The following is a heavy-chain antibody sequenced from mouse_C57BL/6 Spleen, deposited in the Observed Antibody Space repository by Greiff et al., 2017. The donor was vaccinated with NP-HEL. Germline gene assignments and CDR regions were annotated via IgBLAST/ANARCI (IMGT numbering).Heavy chain of an antibody. CDR1: GYTFTDYY. J-gene: IGHJ4*01. CDR2: INPNNGGT. Sequence: VQLQQSGPELVKPGASVKISCKASGYTFTDYYMNWVKQSHGKSLEWIGDINPNNGGTSYNQKFKGKATLTVDKSSSTAYMELRSLTSEDSAVXYCARTYDGSLYAMGCWGQGASVTVSS. D-gene: IGHD1-1*01. CDR3: ARTYDGSLYAMGC. V-gene: IGHV1-26*01.